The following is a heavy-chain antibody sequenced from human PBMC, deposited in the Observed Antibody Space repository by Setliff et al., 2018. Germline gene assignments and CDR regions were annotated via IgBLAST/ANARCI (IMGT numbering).Heavy chain of an antibody. J-gene: IGHJ4*02. Sequence: GGSLRLSCAVSGFTFSTYTMNWVRQAPGKGLEWVSSISSNSYYIYYADSVEGRFTISRDNAKNSLSLQLNNLRAEDTAVYYCVRDGGILTGTTGDYWGQGILVTVSS. CDR1: GFTFSTYT. CDR3: VRDGGILTGTTGDY. D-gene: IGHD1-7*01. V-gene: IGHV3-21*01. CDR2: ISSNSYYI.